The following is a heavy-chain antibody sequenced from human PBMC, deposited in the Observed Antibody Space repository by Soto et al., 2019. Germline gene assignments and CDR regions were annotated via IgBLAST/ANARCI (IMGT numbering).Heavy chain of an antibody. CDR3: ARDPCSLPPGPLAGYYYYGMDV. CDR2: IIPIFGTA. V-gene: IGHV1-69*12. CDR1: GGTFSSYA. Sequence: QVQLVQSGAEVKKPGSSVKVSCKASGGTFSSYAISWVRQAPGQGLEWMGGIIPIFGTANYAQKFQGRVTITADESTSTAYMELSSLRSEDTAVYYCARDPCSLPPGPLAGYYYYGMDVWGQGTTVTVSS. D-gene: IGHD3-10*02. J-gene: IGHJ6*02.